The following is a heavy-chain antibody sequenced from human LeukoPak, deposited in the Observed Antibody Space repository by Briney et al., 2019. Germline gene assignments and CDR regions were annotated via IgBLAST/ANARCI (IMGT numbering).Heavy chain of an antibody. J-gene: IGHJ6*02. D-gene: IGHD6-13*01. V-gene: IGHV6-1*01. CDR1: GDSVSSNSAT. CDR2: TYYRPKWYN. CDR3: ARRKAATFGMDV. Sequence: SQTLSLTCAISGDSVSSNSATWNWIRQSPSRGLEGLGRTYYRPKWYNDYAVSMKSRITINPDTSKNQFSLQLNSVTPEDTAVYYCARRKAATFGMDVWGQGTTVTVSS.